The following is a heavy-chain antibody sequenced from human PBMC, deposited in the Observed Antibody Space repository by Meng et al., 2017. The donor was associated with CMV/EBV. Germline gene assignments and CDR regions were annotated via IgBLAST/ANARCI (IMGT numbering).Heavy chain of an antibody. V-gene: IGHV1-3*01. J-gene: IGHJ4*02. CDR1: GCRFTGYY. D-gene: IGHD4-11*01. CDR3: AAERLPTVSFPVGY. CDR2: INVGNGDT. Sequence: SGCRFTGYYIHWMRQALGQGPEWMGMINVGNGDTKHSQNLQGRVTVTRDASATTTYMELSSLRSEDTAVYYCAAERLPTVSFPVGYWGQGTLVTVSS.